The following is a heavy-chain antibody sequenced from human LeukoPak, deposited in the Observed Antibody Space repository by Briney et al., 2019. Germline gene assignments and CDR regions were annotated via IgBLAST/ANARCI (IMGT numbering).Heavy chain of an antibody. Sequence: GGSLRLSCATSGFTLSSYSMNWVRQAPGKGLEWISYISSGSTTIYYADSVKGRFTISRDNAKNSLYLQMNSLRDEDTAVYYCARDVEQWLVRVYYFGYWGQGTLVTVSS. D-gene: IGHD6-19*01. V-gene: IGHV3-48*02. J-gene: IGHJ4*02. CDR2: ISSGSTTI. CDR1: GFTLSSYS. CDR3: ARDVEQWLVRVYYFGY.